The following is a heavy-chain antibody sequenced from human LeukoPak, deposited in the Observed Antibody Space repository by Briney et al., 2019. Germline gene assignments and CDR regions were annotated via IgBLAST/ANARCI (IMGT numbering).Heavy chain of an antibody. V-gene: IGHV3-30*03. CDR1: GFTFSDHG. Sequence: PGMSLRLSCAASGFTFSDHGMHWVRQAPGKGLEWVAVISHDESQTKYGDSVRGRFTISRDNSKNTLYLQINSLRAEDTAVYYCARDDSPVTTWLDYWGQGTLVTVSS. CDR3: ARDDSPVTTWLDY. CDR2: ISHDESQT. J-gene: IGHJ4*02. D-gene: IGHD4-17*01.